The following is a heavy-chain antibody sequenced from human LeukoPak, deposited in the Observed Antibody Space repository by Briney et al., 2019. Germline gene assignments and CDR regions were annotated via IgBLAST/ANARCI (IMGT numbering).Heavy chain of an antibody. J-gene: IGHJ6*03. Sequence: GGSLRLSCAASGFTFNSYRMSWVRQAPGKGLEWVANIKQDGSEKYYVDSVKGRFTISRDNAKNSLYLQMNSLRAEDTAVYYCARGMTRPYYMDVWGKGTTVTVSS. CDR3: ARGMTRPYYMDV. CDR1: GFTFNSYR. V-gene: IGHV3-7*01. CDR2: IKQDGSEK.